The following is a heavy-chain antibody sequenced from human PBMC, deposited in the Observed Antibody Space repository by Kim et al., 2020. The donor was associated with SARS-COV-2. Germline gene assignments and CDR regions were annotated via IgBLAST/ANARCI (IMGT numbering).Heavy chain of an antibody. V-gene: IGHV3-43*01. D-gene: IGHD6-19*01. Sequence: DSVKGRFTITRENSKNSLYLKINSLRTEDTALYYCAEDIGEGVAVAGCDYWGQGTLVTVSS. CDR3: AEDIGEGVAVAGCDY. J-gene: IGHJ4*02.